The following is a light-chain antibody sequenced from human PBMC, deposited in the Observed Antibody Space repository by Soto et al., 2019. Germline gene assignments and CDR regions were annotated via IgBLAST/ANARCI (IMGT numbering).Light chain of an antibody. CDR2: ASS. CDR1: SXDVGSYNY. J-gene: IGLJ1*01. V-gene: IGLV2-14*01. Sequence: QSALTQPASVSGSPGQSITISCTGTSXDVGSYNYVSWYQHHPGKAPRLMIYASSNRPSGVSHRFSGSRSGNTASLTISGLQAEDEADYYCSSYTSGSTLYVFGTGTKLTVL. CDR3: SSYTSGSTLYV.